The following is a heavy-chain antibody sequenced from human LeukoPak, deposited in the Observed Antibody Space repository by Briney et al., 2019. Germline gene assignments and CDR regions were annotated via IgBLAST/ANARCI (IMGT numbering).Heavy chain of an antibody. D-gene: IGHD3-10*01. J-gene: IGHJ4*02. V-gene: IGHV4-39*07. CDR2: IYYSGST. CDR1: GGSISSSSYY. CDR3: ARVNGYYGSGSYSPADY. Sequence: SETLSLTCTVSGGSISSSSYYWGWIRQPPGKGLEWIGSIYYSGSTYYNPSLKSRVTISVDTSKNQFSLKLSSVTAADTAVYYCARVNGYYGSGSYSPADYWGQGTLVTVSS.